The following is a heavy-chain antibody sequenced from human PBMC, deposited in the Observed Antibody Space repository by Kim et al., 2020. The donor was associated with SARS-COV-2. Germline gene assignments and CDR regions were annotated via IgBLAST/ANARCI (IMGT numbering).Heavy chain of an antibody. CDR3: ARHWGDYYYAMDV. J-gene: IGHJ6*02. D-gene: IGHD3-16*01. V-gene: IGHV3-7*03. Sequence: VDSVKGRFTISRDNAKNTLYLKITSWRVEATAVYYCARHWGDYYYAMDVWGQGTTVTVSS.